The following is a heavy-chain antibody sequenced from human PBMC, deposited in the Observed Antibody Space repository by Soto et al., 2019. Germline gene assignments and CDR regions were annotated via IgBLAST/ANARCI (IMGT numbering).Heavy chain of an antibody. V-gene: IGHV4-34*01. CDR3: ARGNRVDDGDCTYPHFDY. J-gene: IGHJ4*02. Sequence: QVQLQQWGAGLLKPSETLSLTCAVYGGSFSGYYWSWIRQPPGKGLEWIGEINHSGSTNYNPSLKRRVTISVDASTSQFSLKLSSVGGADTAVYSCARGNRVDDGDCTYPHFDYWGQGTLVTVSS. CDR2: INHSGST. CDR1: GGSFSGYY. D-gene: IGHD2-21*02.